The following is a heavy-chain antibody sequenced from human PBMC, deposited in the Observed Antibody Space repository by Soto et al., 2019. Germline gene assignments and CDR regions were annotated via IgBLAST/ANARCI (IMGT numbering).Heavy chain of an antibody. V-gene: IGHV3-30-3*01. CDR3: ARGAYGSGSYKWFDP. CDR2: ISYDGSNK. Sequence: QVQLVESGGGVVQPGRSLRLSCAASGFTFSSYAMHWVRQAPGKGLEWVAVISYDGSNKYYADSVKGRFTISRDNSKNTLYLQMNSLRAEDTAVYYCARGAYGSGSYKWFDPWGQGTLVTVSS. D-gene: IGHD3-10*01. J-gene: IGHJ5*02. CDR1: GFTFSSYA.